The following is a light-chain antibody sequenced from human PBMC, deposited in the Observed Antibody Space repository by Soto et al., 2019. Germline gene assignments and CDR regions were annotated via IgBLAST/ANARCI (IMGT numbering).Light chain of an antibody. Sequence: DIQMTQSPSSLSASVGDRVTITCRASQSISNFLNWVQHKPGNAPKVLISAASTLQSGVPPRFSGSESGTDFTLTISSLQPEDSASYYCQQYYNSVLTFGGGTKVDIK. CDR2: AAS. CDR1: QSISNF. CDR3: QQYYNSVLT. V-gene: IGKV1-39*01. J-gene: IGKJ4*01.